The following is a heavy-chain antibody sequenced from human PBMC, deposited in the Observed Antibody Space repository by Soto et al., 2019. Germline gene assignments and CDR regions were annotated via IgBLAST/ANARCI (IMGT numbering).Heavy chain of an antibody. D-gene: IGHD4-17*01. J-gene: IGHJ5*02. CDR3: ARDRATVVRGCSYNWFDP. CDR1: GGSIRSGDYY. CDR2: IYYSGST. V-gene: IGHV4-30-4*01. Sequence: QVQLQESGPGLVKPSQTLSLTCTVSGGSIRSGDYYWSWIRQAPGKGVEWIGYIYYSGSTYYNPSLKSRVTISVDTSKNQFSLKLSSVTAADTAVYYCARDRATVVRGCSYNWFDPWGQGTLVTVSS.